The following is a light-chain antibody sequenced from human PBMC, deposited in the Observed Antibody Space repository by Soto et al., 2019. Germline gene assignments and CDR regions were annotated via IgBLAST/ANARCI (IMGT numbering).Light chain of an antibody. Sequence: QSALTQPPSASGSPGQSVTISCTGTSSDVGGYNYVSWYQQHPGKAPKLMISEVSKRPSGVPDRFSGSKSGNTASLTVSGLQAEDEADYYCCSYAGSSTVVFGGGTKLTVL. CDR1: SSDVGGYNY. CDR2: EVS. V-gene: IGLV2-8*01. J-gene: IGLJ2*01. CDR3: CSYAGSSTVV.